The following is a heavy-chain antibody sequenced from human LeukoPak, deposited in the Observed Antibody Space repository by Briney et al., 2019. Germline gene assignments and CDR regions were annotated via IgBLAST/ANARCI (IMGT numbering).Heavy chain of an antibody. CDR1: GGSISSSSYY. CDR3: AREGTLSGSRDY. J-gene: IGHJ4*02. V-gene: IGHV4-39*07. Sequence: SETLSLTCTVSGGSISSSSYYWGWIRQPPGKGLEWIGSIYYSGSTYYNPSLKSRVTISVDTSKNQFSLKLSSVTAADTAVYYCAREGTLSGSRDYWGQGTLVTVSS. D-gene: IGHD1-26*01. CDR2: IYYSGST.